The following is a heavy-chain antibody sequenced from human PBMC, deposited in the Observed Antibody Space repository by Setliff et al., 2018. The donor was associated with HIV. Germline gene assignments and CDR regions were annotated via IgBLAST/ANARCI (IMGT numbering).Heavy chain of an antibody. CDR3: ARGHDNKYYYFYYMDV. D-gene: IGHD5-12*01. V-gene: IGHV4-59*08. J-gene: IGHJ6*03. CDR1: GPSINIHY. Sequence: SETLSLTCTVSGPSINIHYWSWIRQSPGKGFEWIGYIYSTGSTNYNPSLQSRVTISMVASRNQFSLKLSSVTAADTAVYYCARGHDNKYYYFYYMDVWGKGTTVTVSS. CDR2: IYSTGST.